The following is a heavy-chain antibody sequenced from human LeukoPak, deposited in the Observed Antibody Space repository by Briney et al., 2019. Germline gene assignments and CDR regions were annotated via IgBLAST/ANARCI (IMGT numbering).Heavy chain of an antibody. Sequence: AGGSLRLSCAASGFTFSSYAMSWVRHAPGKGLEWVSAISGSGGSTYYADSVKGRFTISRDNSKNTLYLQMNSLRAEDTAVYYCASNYDIWTGNTYWGQGTLVTVSS. J-gene: IGHJ4*02. D-gene: IGHD3-9*01. V-gene: IGHV3-23*01. CDR3: ASNYDIWTGNTY. CDR1: GFTFSSYA. CDR2: ISGSGGST.